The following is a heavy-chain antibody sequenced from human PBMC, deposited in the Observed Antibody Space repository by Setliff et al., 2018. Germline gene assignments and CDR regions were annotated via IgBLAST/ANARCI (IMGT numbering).Heavy chain of an antibody. V-gene: IGHV1-24*01. CDR1: GYTLTELS. J-gene: IGHJ3*02. CDR3: ATNSGGNTIDAFDI. CDR2: FDPEDGET. D-gene: IGHD2-15*01. Sequence: AASVKVSCKVSGYTLTELSMHWVRQAPGKGLEWMGGFDPEDGETIYAQKFQGRVTMTEDTSTDTAYMELSSLRSEDTAVYYRATNSGGNTIDAFDIWGQGTMVTVSS.